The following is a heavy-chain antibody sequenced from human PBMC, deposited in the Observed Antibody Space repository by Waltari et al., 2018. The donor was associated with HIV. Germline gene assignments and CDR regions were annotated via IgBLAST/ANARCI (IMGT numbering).Heavy chain of an antibody. Sequence: QVQLQESGPGLVKPSQTLSPTCSVSGDSLRRDNFYWSWIRQPAGKGLEWIGRVYTSGSTNYNESLQSRATVSMDASKNLLSLKLFSVTAADTAVYYCAAARDELGATGGWEYWGQGTLVIVSS. CDR2: VYTSGST. J-gene: IGHJ4*02. CDR3: AAARDELGATGGWEY. V-gene: IGHV4-61*02. CDR1: GDSLRRDNFY. D-gene: IGHD1-26*01.